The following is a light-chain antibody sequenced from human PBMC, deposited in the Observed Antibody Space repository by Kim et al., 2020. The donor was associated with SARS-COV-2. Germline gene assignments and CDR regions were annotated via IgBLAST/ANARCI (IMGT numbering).Light chain of an antibody. CDR3: QVWDSSPGV. J-gene: IGLJ1*01. Sequence: SYELTQPLSVSVALGQTARITCGGNNIGSKNVHWYQQKPGQAPVLVIYRDSNRPSGIPERFSGSNSGNTATLTISRAQAGDEAGYYCQVWDSSPGVFGPGTQLTVL. CDR1: NIGSKN. CDR2: RDS. V-gene: IGLV3-9*01.